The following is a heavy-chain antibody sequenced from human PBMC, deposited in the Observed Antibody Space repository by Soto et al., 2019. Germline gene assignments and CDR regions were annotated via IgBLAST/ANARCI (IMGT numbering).Heavy chain of an antibody. CDR1: GYTFTSYY. V-gene: IGHV1-46*03. J-gene: IGHJ1*01. CDR2: INPSGGST. Sequence: QVQLVQSGAEVKKPGASVKVSCKASGYTFTSYYMHWVRQAPGQGLEWMGIINPSGGSTSYAQKFQGRVTMTRDTSTSTVYMELSSLRSEDTAVYYCARGGCSDGSCPRYFQHWGQGTLVTVSS. CDR3: ARGGCSDGSCPRYFQH. D-gene: IGHD2-15*01.